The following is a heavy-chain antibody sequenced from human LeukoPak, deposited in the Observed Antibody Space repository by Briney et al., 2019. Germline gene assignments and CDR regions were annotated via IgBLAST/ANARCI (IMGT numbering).Heavy chain of an antibody. D-gene: IGHD2-2*02. J-gene: IGHJ3*02. CDR2: ISGSGSST. Sequence: QTGGSLRLSCAASGFTFSSYAMSWVRQAPGKGLEWVSAISGSGSSTYYADSVKGRFTISRDNSKNTLYLQMNSLRAEDTAVYYCAKDPIVVVPAAILDDAFDIWGQGTMVTVSS. CDR3: AKDPIVVVPAAILDDAFDI. V-gene: IGHV3-23*01. CDR1: GFTFSSYA.